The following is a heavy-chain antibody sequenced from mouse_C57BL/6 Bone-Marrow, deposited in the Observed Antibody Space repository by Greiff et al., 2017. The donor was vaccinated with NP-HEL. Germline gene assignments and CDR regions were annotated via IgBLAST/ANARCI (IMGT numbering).Heavy chain of an antibody. CDR1: GYTFTSYW. D-gene: IGHD1-1*02. CDR2: INPSSGYT. CDR3: GIGVGGKGNSFDY. J-gene: IGHJ3*01. Sequence: QVQLQQSGAELAKPGASVKLSCKASGYTFTSYWMHWVKQRPGQGLEWIGHINPSSGYTKYNQKFKDKATLTADKSSSTAYMQLNSLTYEDSAVYYCGIGVGGKGNSFDYWGQGTLVTGSA. V-gene: IGHV1-7*01.